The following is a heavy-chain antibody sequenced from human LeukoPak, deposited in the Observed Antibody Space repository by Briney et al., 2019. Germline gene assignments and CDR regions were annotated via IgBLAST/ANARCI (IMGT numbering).Heavy chain of an antibody. CDR2: IYYSGST. D-gene: IGHD2-21*01. J-gene: IGHJ4*02. CDR3: AVQDGYSFDY. V-gene: IGHV4-39*07. Sequence: SETLSLTCTVSGGSISSSSYYWGWIRQPPGKGLEWIGGIYYSGSTYYNPSLKSRVTISVDTSKNQFSLKLSSVTAADTAVYYCAVQDGYSFDYWGQGTLVTVSS. CDR1: GGSISSSSYY.